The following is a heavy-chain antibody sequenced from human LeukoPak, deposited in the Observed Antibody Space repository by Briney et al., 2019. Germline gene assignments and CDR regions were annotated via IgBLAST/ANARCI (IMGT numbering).Heavy chain of an antibody. J-gene: IGHJ4*02. CDR3: ARVRGTGFDY. Sequence: GASVKVSCKASGGTLSSCAISWVRQAPGQGLEWLGGIIPLFDTANYARKFQGRVTITADESSSTAYMELSNLRSEDTAVYYCARVRGTGFDYWGQGTLVTVSS. D-gene: IGHD3-3*01. CDR1: GGTLSSCA. CDR2: IIPLFDTA. V-gene: IGHV1-69*13.